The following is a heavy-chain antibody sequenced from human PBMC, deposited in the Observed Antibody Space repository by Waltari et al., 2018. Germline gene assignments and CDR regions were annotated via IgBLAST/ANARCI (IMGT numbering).Heavy chain of an antibody. CDR2: IFHSGKT. CDR3: ARSSGYYSFSY. V-gene: IGHV4-38-2*01. D-gene: IGHD3-22*01. Sequence: QVQMQESGPGLVKPSETLSLNCAVYGYSISGYFWGWIRQPPGKGLEWIGSIFHSGKTYYNPSLKSRVTLSVDTSKNQISLKLSSVTAADTAVYYCARSSGYYSFSYWGQGTLVTVSS. CDR1: GYSISGYF. J-gene: IGHJ4*02.